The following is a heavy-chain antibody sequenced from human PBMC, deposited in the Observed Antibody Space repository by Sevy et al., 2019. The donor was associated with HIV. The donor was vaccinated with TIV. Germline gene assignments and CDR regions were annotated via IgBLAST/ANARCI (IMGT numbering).Heavy chain of an antibody. Sequence: SETLSLTCTVSGGSISSGDYYWSWIRQPPGKGLEWIGYIYYSGSTYYNPSLKSRVTISVDTSKNQFSLKLSSVTAEDTAVYYCAGGGPDAFDIWGQGTMVTVSS. J-gene: IGHJ3*02. D-gene: IGHD6-25*01. V-gene: IGHV4-30-4*01. CDR1: GGSISSGDYY. CDR2: IYYSGST. CDR3: AGGGPDAFDI.